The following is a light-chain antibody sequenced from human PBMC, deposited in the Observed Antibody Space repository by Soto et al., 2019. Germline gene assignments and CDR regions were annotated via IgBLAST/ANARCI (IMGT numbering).Light chain of an antibody. Sequence: EIVLTQSPGTLSLSPGERAILSCRISQSVSSSYLAWYQQKPGQAPRLLIYGASSRATGIPDRFSGSGSGTDFTLTISRLEPEDFAVYYCQQYGRSWWTFGQGTKVEIK. CDR1: QSVSSSY. CDR3: QQYGRSWWT. V-gene: IGKV3-20*01. J-gene: IGKJ1*01. CDR2: GAS.